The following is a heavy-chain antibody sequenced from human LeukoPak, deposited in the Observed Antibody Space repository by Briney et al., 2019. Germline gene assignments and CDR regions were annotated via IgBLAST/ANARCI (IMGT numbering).Heavy chain of an antibody. CDR1: GFTFSTYG. V-gene: IGHV3-33*01. D-gene: IGHD2-8*02. Sequence: GRSLRLSCAAPGFTFSTYGMHWVRQAPGKGLEWVAVIWYDGSIKYYADSVKGRFTFSRDNSKSTLYLQMNSLRAEDTAVYCCARIACTGGNCKPYYYYGLDVWGQGTTVTVSS. CDR3: ARIACTGGNCKPYYYYGLDV. J-gene: IGHJ6*02. CDR2: IWYDGSIK.